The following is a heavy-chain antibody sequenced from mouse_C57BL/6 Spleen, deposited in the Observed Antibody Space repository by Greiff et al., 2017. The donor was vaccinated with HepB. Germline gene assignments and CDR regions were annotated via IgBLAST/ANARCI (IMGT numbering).Heavy chain of an antibody. J-gene: IGHJ2*01. CDR3: ARGSDYYFDY. Sequence: EVKVVESGPELVKPGASVKISCKASGYSFTGYYMNWVKQSPEKSLEWIGEINPSTGGTTYNQKFKAKATLTVDKSSSTAYMQLKSLTSEDSAVYYCARGSDYYFDYWGQGTTLTVSS. CDR1: GYSFTGYY. V-gene: IGHV1-42*01. CDR2: INPSTGGT.